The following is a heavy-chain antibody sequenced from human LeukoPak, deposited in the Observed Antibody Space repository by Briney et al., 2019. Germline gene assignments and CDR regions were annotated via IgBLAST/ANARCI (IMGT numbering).Heavy chain of an antibody. CDR2: IIPIFGTA. CDR1: GGTFSSYA. V-gene: IGHV1-69*05. D-gene: IGHD3-10*01. J-gene: IGHJ5*02. CDR3: ARDYYGPFDP. Sequence: GASVKVSCKASGGTFSSYAISWVRQAPGQGLEWMGGIIPIFGTANYAQKFQGRVTITTDESTSTAYMELSSLRSEATAVYYCARDYYGPFDPWGQGTLVTVSS.